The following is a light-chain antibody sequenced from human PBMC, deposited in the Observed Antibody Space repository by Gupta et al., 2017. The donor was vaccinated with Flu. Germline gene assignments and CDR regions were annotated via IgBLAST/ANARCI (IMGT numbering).Light chain of an antibody. CDR1: QSISSY. J-gene: IGKJ4*01. V-gene: IGKV1-39*01. CDR3: QQSYSTPPT. CDR2: AAS. Sequence: PSSLSASVGDRVTITCRASQSISSYLNWYQQKPGKAPKLLIYAASSLQSGVPSRFSGSGSGTDFTLTISSLQPEDFATYYCQQSYSTPPTFGGGTKVEIK.